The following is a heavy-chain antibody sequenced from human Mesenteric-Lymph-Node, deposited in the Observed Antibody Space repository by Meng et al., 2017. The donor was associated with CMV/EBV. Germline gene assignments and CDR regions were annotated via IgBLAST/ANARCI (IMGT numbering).Heavy chain of an antibody. J-gene: IGHJ4*02. CDR1: GFTFSSSA. CDR3: ARDYDFWSGPRGPFDY. CDR2: ISYEGINK. Sequence: GGSLRLSCAASGFTFSSSAMHWVRQAPGKGLEWVAIISYEGINKYYADSVKGRFTISRDNSKNTLYLQMNSLRPEDTAVYYCARDYDFWSGPRGPFDYWGQGTLVTVFS. D-gene: IGHD3-3*01. V-gene: IGHV3-30-3*01.